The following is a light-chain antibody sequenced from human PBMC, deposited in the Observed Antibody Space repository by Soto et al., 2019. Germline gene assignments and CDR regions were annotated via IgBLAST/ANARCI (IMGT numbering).Light chain of an antibody. CDR3: SSYATSTV. Sequence: QSALTQPASVSGSPGQSITISCTGTSSDIGVYNFVSWYQQHPGKAPKLMIYDVNLRPSGVSDRFSGSKSGNTASLTISGLKAEDEAHYYCSSYATSTVFGGGTKLTVL. J-gene: IGLJ2*01. CDR1: SSDIGVYNF. CDR2: DVN. V-gene: IGLV2-14*01.